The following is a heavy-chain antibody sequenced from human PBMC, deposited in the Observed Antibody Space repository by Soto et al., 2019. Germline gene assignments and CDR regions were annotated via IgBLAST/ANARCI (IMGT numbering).Heavy chain of an antibody. Sequence: QVQLVQSGAEVKKPGASVKVSCKASGYTFTSYYMHWVRQAPGHGLEWMGMINPSGSSTSYAQKFQGRLTMTRETSASTVYMELSSLRSEDTAVYYCASSTVVAPLDYWGQGTRVTVSS. V-gene: IGHV1-46*01. CDR2: INPSGSST. CDR3: ASSTVVAPLDY. J-gene: IGHJ4*02. CDR1: GYTFTSYY. D-gene: IGHD2-15*01.